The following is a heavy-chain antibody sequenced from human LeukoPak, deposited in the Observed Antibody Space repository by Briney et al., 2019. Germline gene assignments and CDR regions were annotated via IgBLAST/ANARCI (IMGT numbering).Heavy chain of an antibody. D-gene: IGHD3-10*01. CDR1: GGSFSGYY. CDR2: INHSGST. V-gene: IGHV4-34*01. Sequence: SETLSLTCAVYGGSFSGYYWSWIRQPPGKGLEWIGEINHSGSTNYNPSLKSRVTISVDTSKNQFSLKLSSVTAVDTAVYYCATHSRITMVRGVLGWFDPWGQGTLVTVSS. J-gene: IGHJ5*02. CDR3: ATHSRITMVRGVLGWFDP.